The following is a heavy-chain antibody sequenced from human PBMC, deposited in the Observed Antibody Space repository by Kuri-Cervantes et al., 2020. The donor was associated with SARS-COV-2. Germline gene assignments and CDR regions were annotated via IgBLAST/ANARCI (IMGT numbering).Heavy chain of an antibody. CDR3: ARDLRGSGSLDV. V-gene: IGHV3-11*01. Sequence: GESLKISCAASGFTFSDYYMSWIRQAPGKGLEWVSYISSSGSTIYYADSVKGRFTISRDNAKNSLYLQMNSLRAEDTAVYYCARDLRGSGSLDVWGQGTTVTVSS. CDR1: GFTFSDYY. J-gene: IGHJ6*02. CDR2: ISSSGSTI. D-gene: IGHD6-19*01.